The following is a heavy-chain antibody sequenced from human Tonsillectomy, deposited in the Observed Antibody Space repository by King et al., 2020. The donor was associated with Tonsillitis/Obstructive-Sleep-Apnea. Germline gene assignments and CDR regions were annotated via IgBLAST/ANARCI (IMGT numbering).Heavy chain of an antibody. V-gene: IGHV4-4*07. J-gene: IGHJ4*02. Sequence: QLQESGPGLVKPSETLSLTCTVSGGSISSYYWSWIRQPAGKGLEWIGRIYTSGSTNYNPSLKSRVTMSVDTSKNQFSLKLSSVTAADTAVYYCALGEITIFGEYYFDYWGQGTLVTVSS. CDR2: IYTSGST. CDR3: ALGEITIFGEYYFDY. D-gene: IGHD3-3*01. CDR1: GGSISSYY.